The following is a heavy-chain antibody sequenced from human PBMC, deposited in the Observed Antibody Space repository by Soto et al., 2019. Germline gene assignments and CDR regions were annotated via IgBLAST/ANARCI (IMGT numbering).Heavy chain of an antibody. CDR3: VKVVVGPGGDAFDI. D-gene: IGHD2-21*01. CDR2: IYNSGST. J-gene: IGHJ3*02. CDR1: SGSISSYY. Sequence: PSETLSLTCTVSSGSISSYYWSWIRQPPGKGLEWIGYIYNSGSTNYNPSLKSRVTISVDTSKNQFSLKLSSVTAADTAVYYCVKVVVGPGGDAFDIWGRGTMVTVSS. V-gene: IGHV4-59*01.